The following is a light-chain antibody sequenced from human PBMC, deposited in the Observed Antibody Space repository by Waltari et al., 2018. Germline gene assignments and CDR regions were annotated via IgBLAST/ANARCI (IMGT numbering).Light chain of an antibody. V-gene: IGLV2-14*01. J-gene: IGLJ1*01. CDR2: DVS. CDR3: ISYTSDTTFV. CDR1: SSDIGGYNY. Sequence: QSALTQPVSVSGSPGQSITISCTGTSSDIGGYNYVSWFQQHPGKAPKLIIYDVSARPSGVSYRFSGSKSGNTASLTISGLQAEDEADYYCISYTSDTTFVFGAGTKVTVL.